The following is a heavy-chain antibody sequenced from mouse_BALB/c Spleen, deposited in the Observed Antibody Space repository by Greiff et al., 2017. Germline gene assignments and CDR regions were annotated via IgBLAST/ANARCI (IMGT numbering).Heavy chain of an antibody. V-gene: IGHV5-12-2*01. Sequence: EVQRVESGGGLVQPGGSLKLSFAASGFTFSSYTMSWVRQTPEKRLEWVAYISNGGGSTYYPDTVKGRFTISRDNAKNTLYLQMSSLKSEDTAMYYCARHYGNHFDYWGQGTTLTVSS. J-gene: IGHJ2*01. D-gene: IGHD2-1*01. CDR3: ARHYGNHFDY. CDR1: GFTFSSYT. CDR2: ISNGGGST.